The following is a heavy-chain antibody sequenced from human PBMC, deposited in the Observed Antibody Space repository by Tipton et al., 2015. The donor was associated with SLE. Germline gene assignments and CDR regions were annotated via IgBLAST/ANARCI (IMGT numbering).Heavy chain of an antibody. CDR2: IYYSGST. V-gene: IGHV4-59*01. CDR1: GGSISSYY. D-gene: IGHD2-15*01. J-gene: IGHJ3*02. Sequence: LRLSCTVSGGSISSYYWSWIRQPPGKGLEWIGYIYYSGSTNYNPSLKSRVTISVDTSKNQFSLKLSSVTAADTAVYYCARDPGYCSGGSCSDAFDIWGQGTVVTVSS. CDR3: ARDPGYCSGGSCSDAFDI.